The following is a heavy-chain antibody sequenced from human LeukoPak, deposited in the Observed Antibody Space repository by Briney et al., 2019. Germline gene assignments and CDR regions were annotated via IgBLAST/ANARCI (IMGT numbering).Heavy chain of an antibody. V-gene: IGHV3-11*04. Sequence: GGSLRLSCAASGFTFSDYYMSWIRQAPGKGLEWVSYISSSGSTIYYADSVKGRFTISRDNSKNTLYLQMNSLRAEDTAVYYCAKDLELSVVTARALDYWGQGTLVTVSS. CDR1: GFTFSDYY. J-gene: IGHJ4*02. D-gene: IGHD2-21*02. CDR2: ISSSGSTI. CDR3: AKDLELSVVTARALDY.